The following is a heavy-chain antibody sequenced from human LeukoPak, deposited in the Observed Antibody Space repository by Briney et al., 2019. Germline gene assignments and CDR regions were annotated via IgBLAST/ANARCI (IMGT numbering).Heavy chain of an antibody. CDR2: IKQDGSEK. CDR1: GFTFSSYW. CDR3: ASNEYYYDSSGYYGSY. J-gene: IGHJ4*02. V-gene: IGHV3-7*01. Sequence: GGSLRLSCAASGFTFSSYWMSWVRQAPGKGLEWVANIKQDGSEKYYVDSVKGRFTISRDNAKNSLYLQMNSLRAEDTAVYYCASNEYYYDSSGYYGSYWGQGTLVTVSS. D-gene: IGHD3-22*01.